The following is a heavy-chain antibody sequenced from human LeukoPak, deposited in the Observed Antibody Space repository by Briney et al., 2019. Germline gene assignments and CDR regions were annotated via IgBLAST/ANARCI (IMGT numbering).Heavy chain of an antibody. CDR3: ARDSRWVGYGSGSYSYYYYYMDV. CDR2: INPKSGGT. J-gene: IGHJ6*03. V-gene: IGHV1-2*02. Sequence: ASVKVSCKASGYTFTGYYIHWVRQAPGQGLEWMGWINPKSGGTNYAQKFQGRVTMTRDTSISTAYMELRRLRYDDTAVYYCARDSRWVGYGSGSYSYYYYYMDVWGKGTTVTVSS. CDR1: GYTFTGYY. D-gene: IGHD3-10*01.